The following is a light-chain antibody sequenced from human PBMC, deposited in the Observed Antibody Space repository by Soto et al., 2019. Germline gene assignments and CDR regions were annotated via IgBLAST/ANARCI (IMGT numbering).Light chain of an antibody. CDR3: QQYNKWPPYT. CDR2: GAS. Sequence: EIVMTQSPANLSVSPGERATLSCRASQSVSSNLARYQQKPGQGPRLLIYGASTRATSIPARFSGSGSGTEFTLPLNSLQSEDFAVYYCQQYNKWPPYTFGQGTKLEIK. J-gene: IGKJ2*01. V-gene: IGKV3-15*01. CDR1: QSVSSN.